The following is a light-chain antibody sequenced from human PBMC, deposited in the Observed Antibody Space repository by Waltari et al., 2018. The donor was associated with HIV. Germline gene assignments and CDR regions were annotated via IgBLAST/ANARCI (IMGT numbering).Light chain of an antibody. CDR3: QSADSSGTYV. Sequence: SYELTQPPSVSVSPGQTARITCSGDALPQQYAYWYQQKQGTATVLVTYKDSERPSGIPGRFSGSSSGTTVTLTISGVQAEDEADYYCQSADSSGTYVFGTGTKVTVL. V-gene: IGLV3-25*03. J-gene: IGLJ1*01. CDR2: KDS. CDR1: ALPQQY.